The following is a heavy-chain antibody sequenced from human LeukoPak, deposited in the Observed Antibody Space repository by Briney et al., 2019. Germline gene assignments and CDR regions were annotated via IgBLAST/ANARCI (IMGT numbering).Heavy chain of an antibody. CDR1: GGSFSGYY. Sequence: SETLSLTCAVYGGSFSGYYWSWIRQPPGKGLEWIGEINHSGSTNYNPSLKSRVTISVDTSKNQFSLKLSSVAAAGTAVYYCAGSRGRGVDYWGQGTLVTVSS. V-gene: IGHV4-34*01. CDR2: INHSGST. CDR3: AGSRGRGVDY. J-gene: IGHJ4*02. D-gene: IGHD3-10*01.